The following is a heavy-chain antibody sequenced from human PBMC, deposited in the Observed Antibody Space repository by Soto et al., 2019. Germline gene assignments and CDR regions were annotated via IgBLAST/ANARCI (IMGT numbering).Heavy chain of an antibody. Sequence: SETLSLTCTVSGASIRSTDYYWSWIRQAPGKGLEWIGYIYNGGSTYYRPSLESRMQMSLDATRNHYSLRLTSVTAADTAVYFCARAPVGLDTISYFAYWGHGKLVTVSS. J-gene: IGHJ4*01. CDR2: IYNGGST. CDR3: ARAPVGLDTISYFAY. CDR1: GASIRSTDYY. V-gene: IGHV4-30-4*01. D-gene: IGHD3-3*01.